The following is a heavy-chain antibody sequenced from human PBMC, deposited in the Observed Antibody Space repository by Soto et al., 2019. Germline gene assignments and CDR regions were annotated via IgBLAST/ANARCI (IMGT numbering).Heavy chain of an antibody. V-gene: IGHV3-23*01. J-gene: IGHJ5*02. Sequence: GGSLRLSCVASGFIFENFGMSWVRQAPGKGLEWISSISGSGFKKYYADSVKGRFTISRDNSKSTVYLELNNLSAEDTAVYHCAKNQGVELVPLATVDWFDPWGQGSVVTVSS. CDR1: GFIFENFG. CDR3: AKNQGVELVPLATVDWFDP. CDR2: ISGSGFKK. D-gene: IGHD1-26*01.